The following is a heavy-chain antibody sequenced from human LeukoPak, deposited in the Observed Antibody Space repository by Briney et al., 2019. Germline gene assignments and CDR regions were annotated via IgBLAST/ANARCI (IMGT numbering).Heavy chain of an antibody. V-gene: IGHV3-23*01. CDR2: ISGSGGST. Sequence: GGALRLSCAASGFTFSSYVMSWVRQAPGKGLEWVSAISGSGGSTYYADSVKGRFTISRDNSKNTLYLQMNSLRAEDTAVYYCAKDFWNVGEDYWGQGTLVTVSS. CDR3: AKDFWNVGEDY. D-gene: IGHD1-1*01. CDR1: GFTFSSYV. J-gene: IGHJ4*02.